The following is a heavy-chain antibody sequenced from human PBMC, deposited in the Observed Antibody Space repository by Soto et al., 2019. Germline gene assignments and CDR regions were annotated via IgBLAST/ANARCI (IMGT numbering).Heavy chain of an antibody. J-gene: IGHJ5*02. CDR1: GYTFTSYG. V-gene: IGHV1-18*01. CDR2: ISAYNGNT. D-gene: IGHD3-10*01. CDR3: ARDFDTMVRGVTPGWFDP. Sequence: ASVKVSCKASGYTFTSYGISWVRQAPGQGLEWMGWISAYNGNTNYAQKLQGRVTMTTDTSTSTAYMELRSLRSDDTAVYYCARDFDTMVRGVTPGWFDPWGQGTLVTVSS.